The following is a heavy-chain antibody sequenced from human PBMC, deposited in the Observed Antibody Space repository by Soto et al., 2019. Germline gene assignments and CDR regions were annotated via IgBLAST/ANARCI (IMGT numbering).Heavy chain of an antibody. CDR2: IYYSGST. D-gene: IGHD3-22*01. Sequence: SETLSLTCTVSGGSVSSGSYYWSWIRQPPGKGLECIGYIYYSGSTYYNPSLKSRVTISVDRSKNQFSLKLSSVTAADTAVYYCARGGVDYYDSSGYYFSPYYFDYWGQGTLVTVSS. V-gene: IGHV4-61*01. J-gene: IGHJ4*02. CDR1: GGSVSSGSYY. CDR3: ARGGVDYYDSSGYYFSPYYFDY.